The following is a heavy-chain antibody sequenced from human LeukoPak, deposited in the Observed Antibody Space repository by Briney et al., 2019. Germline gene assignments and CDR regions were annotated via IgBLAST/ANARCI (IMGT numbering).Heavy chain of an antibody. CDR3: ARDNTYFSGTRYYDRFDY. CDR1: GGSISSYY. D-gene: IGHD3-3*01. Sequence: SETLSVTCTVSGGSISSYYWSWIRQPPGKGLEWIGYIYYSGSTNYNPSLKSRVTISVDTSKNQFSLKLSSVTAADTAVYYCARDNTYFSGTRYYDRFDYWGQGTLVTVSS. V-gene: IGHV4-59*01. J-gene: IGHJ4*02. CDR2: IYYSGST.